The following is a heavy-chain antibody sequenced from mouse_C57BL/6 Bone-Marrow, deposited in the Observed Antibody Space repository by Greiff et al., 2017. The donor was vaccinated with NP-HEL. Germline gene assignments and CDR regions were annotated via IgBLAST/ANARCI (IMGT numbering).Heavy chain of an antibody. CDR3: AREPLITTVDWYFDV. J-gene: IGHJ1*03. D-gene: IGHD1-1*01. V-gene: IGHV1-19*01. CDR2: INPYNGGT. CDR1: GYTFTDYY. Sequence: VQLQQSGPVLVKPGASVKMSCKASGYTFTDYYMNWVKQSHGKSLEWIGVINPYNGGTSYNQKFKGKATLTVDKSSSTAYMALNSLTSEDSAVYYCAREPLITTVDWYFDVWGTGTTVTVSA.